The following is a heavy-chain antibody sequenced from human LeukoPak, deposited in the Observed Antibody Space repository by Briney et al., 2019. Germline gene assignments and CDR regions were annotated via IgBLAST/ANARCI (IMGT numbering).Heavy chain of an antibody. J-gene: IGHJ6*03. V-gene: IGHV4-59*01. CDR3: ARDRYMDV. Sequence: PSETLSLTCTVSVGSIITYDWTWIRQPPLKGLEWIGHIYYNGATNYDPSLKSRVIISLDTSKNQFSLKLTSVTAADTAVYFCARDRYMDVWGKGTTVTVSS. CDR2: IYYNGAT. CDR1: VGSIITYD.